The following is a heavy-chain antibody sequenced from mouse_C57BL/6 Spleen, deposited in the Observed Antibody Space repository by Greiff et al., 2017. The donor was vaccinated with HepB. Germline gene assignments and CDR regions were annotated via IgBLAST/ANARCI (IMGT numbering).Heavy chain of an antibody. CDR3: ARENYYGSSYYFDY. CDR1: GYTFTSYW. D-gene: IGHD1-1*01. J-gene: IGHJ2*01. V-gene: IGHV1-52*01. Sequence: QVQLQQSGAELVRPGSSVKLSCKASGYTFTSYWMHWVKQRPIQGLEWIGNIDPSDSETHYNQKFKDKATLTVDKSSSTAYMQLSSLTSEDSAVYYCARENYYGSSYYFDYWGQGTTLTVSS. CDR2: IDPSDSET.